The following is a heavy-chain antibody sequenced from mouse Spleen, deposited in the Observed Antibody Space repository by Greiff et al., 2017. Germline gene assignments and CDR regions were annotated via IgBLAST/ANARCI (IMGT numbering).Heavy chain of an antibody. Sequence: QVQLQQSGPGLVQPSQSLSITCTVSGFSLTSYGVHWVRQSPGKGLEWLGVIWSGGSTDYNAAFISRLSISKDNSKSQVFFKMNSLQADDTAIYYCARRITTVVAEAMDYWGQGTSVTVSS. V-gene: IGHV2-2*01. CDR1: GFSLTSYG. CDR2: IWSGGST. CDR3: ARRITTVVAEAMDY. J-gene: IGHJ4*01. D-gene: IGHD1-1*01.